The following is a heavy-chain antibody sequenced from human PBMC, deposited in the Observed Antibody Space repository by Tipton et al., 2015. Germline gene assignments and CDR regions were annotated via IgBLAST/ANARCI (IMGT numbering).Heavy chain of an antibody. Sequence: SLRLSCAVSRFTFSNYAMSWVRQAPGKGLEWVSFISDSGGSTDYADSVKGRFTISRDNSKSTLYLQMNSLRADDTAVYYCAKGGEYSGYDLFDYWGQGTLVTVSS. D-gene: IGHD5-12*01. J-gene: IGHJ4*02. CDR3: AKGGEYSGYDLFDY. CDR1: RFTFSNYA. CDR2: ISDSGGST. V-gene: IGHV3-23*01.